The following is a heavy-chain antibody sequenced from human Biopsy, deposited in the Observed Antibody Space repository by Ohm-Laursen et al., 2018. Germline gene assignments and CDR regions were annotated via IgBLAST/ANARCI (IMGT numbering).Heavy chain of an antibody. J-gene: IGHJ6*02. CDR2: IFYDGSNT. V-gene: IGHV3-30*18. CDR1: GFTFNNYG. Sequence: SLRLSCAASGFTFNNYGMQWVRQAPGRGLEWVAFIFYDGSNTYYADSVKGRFTISRDNSRDTLYLQMSSLRAEDTAVYYCAKDRYNYTPIGGFSMDVWDQGTTVTVSS. CDR3: AKDRYNYTPIGGFSMDV. D-gene: IGHD5-18*01.